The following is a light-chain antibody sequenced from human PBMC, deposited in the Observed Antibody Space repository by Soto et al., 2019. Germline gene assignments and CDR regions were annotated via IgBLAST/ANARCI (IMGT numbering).Light chain of an antibody. CDR1: QSLVYSDGNTY. CDR3: VQLSQFPRT. J-gene: IGKJ1*01. Sequence: DIVLTQTPLSSPVTRGQPASISCRSSQSLVYSDGNTYLSGLQQRPGQPPRLLIYQVSNRFSGVPDRFRGSGAGTDFTLKISRVEAEDVGVYSCVQLSQFPRTFGQGTKVDIK. V-gene: IGKV2-24*01. CDR2: QVS.